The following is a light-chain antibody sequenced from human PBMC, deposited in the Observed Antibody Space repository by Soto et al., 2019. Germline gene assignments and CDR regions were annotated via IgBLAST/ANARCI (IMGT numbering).Light chain of an antibody. V-gene: IGKV3-20*01. CDR1: QSVSSSY. CDR3: QQYGSSRIT. Sequence: PGESVTLSCRASQSVSSSYLTWYQQKPGQAPRLLIYGASTRATGIPARFSGSGSGTDFTLTISRLEPEDFAVYYCQQYGSSRITFGQGTRLEI. J-gene: IGKJ5*01. CDR2: GAS.